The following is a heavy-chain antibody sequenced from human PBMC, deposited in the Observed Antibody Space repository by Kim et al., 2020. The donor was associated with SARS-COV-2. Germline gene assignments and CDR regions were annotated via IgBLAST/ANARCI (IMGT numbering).Heavy chain of an antibody. D-gene: IGHD3-10*01. CDR1: GGSISSSSYY. Sequence: SETLSLTCTVSGGSISSSSYYWGWIRQPPGKGLEWIGSIYYSGSTYYNPSLKSRVTISVDTSKNQFSLKLSSVTAADTAVYYCARTPRAKSRGYYYYYMDVWGKGTTVTVSS. J-gene: IGHJ6*03. CDR2: IYYSGST. V-gene: IGHV4-39*01. CDR3: ARTPRAKSRGYYYYYMDV.